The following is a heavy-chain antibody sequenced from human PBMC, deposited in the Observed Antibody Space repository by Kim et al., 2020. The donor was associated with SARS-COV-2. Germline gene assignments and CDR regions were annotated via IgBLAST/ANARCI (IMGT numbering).Heavy chain of an antibody. CDR2: ISSNGGTT. Sequence: GGSLRLSCSASGFTFSSYAMHWVRQAPGKGLEYVSAISSNGGTTYYADSVKGRFTISRDNSKNTLYLQMSSLRAEDTAVYYCVKDQERRFLEWSHSGYYYGRDVWGQGTTVTVSS. D-gene: IGHD3-3*01. CDR3: VKDQERRFLEWSHSGYYYGRDV. CDR1: GFTFSSYA. V-gene: IGHV3-64D*09. J-gene: IGHJ6*02.